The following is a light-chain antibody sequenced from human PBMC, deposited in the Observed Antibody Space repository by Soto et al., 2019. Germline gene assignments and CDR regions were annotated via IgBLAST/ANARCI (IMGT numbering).Light chain of an antibody. CDR2: EVN. J-gene: IGLJ1*01. CDR1: SSDIGSYNF. Sequence: QSALTQPASVSGSPGQSIASSCSGASSDIGSYNFVSWYQQHPGKAPKLMISEVNKRPSGISNRFSGSKSGNTASLTISGLQAEDEADYYCCSFAGSGTGVFGTGTKLTVL. CDR3: CSFAGSGTGV. V-gene: IGLV2-23*02.